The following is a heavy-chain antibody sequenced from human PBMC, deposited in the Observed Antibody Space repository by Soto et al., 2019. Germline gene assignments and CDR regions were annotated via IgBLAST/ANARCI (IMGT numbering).Heavy chain of an antibody. D-gene: IGHD3-3*01. Sequence: SETLSLTCAVYGGSVNGYYWNWIRQPPGKGLEWIGEINHTGGTHYNPSLKSRVTMSVDTSKNQFSLRLSSVTAADTAIYYCATRITVFGLLLPPFDPWGQGTQVTVAS. CDR2: INHTGGT. CDR3: ATRITVFGLLLPPFDP. J-gene: IGHJ5*02. V-gene: IGHV4-34*01. CDR1: GGSVNGYY.